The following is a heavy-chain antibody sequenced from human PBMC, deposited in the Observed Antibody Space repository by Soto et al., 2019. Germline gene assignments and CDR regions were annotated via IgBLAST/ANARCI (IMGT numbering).Heavy chain of an antibody. Sequence: GGSLRLSCGASGFTFSGFDMHWVRQPTGKGLEWVSSIGTAGDKYYAVSVKGRFTISIDNAKISLSLQMNSLGAGDMAVYFCAKSQEIGTHFFDSWGQGTQVTVSS. CDR2: IGTAGDK. CDR3: AKSQEIGTHFFDS. CDR1: GFTFSGFD. J-gene: IGHJ4*02. V-gene: IGHV3-13*01. D-gene: IGHD6-13*01.